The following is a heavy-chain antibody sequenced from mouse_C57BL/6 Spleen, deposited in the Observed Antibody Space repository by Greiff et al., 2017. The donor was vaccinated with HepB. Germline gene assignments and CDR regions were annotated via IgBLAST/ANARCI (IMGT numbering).Heavy chain of an antibody. CDR3: ARTVVAPYYYAMDY. CDR2: IWSDGST. D-gene: IGHD1-1*01. Sequence: VQVVESGPGLVAPSQSLSITCTVSGFSLTSYGVHWVRQPPGKGLEWLVVIWSDGSTTNNSALKSRLSISKDNSKSQVFLKMNSLQTDDTAMYYYARTVVAPYYYAMDYWGQGTSVTVSS. V-gene: IGHV2-6*03. CDR1: GFSLTSYG. J-gene: IGHJ4*01.